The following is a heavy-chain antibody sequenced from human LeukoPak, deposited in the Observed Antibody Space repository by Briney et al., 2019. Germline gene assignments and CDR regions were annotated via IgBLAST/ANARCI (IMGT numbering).Heavy chain of an antibody. CDR3: ARDHCDILTGYYDY. J-gene: IGHJ4*02. CDR1: GFTFSSYA. CDR2: ISYDGSNK. Sequence: PGGSLRLSCAASGFTFSSYAMHWVRQAPGKGLEWVAVISYDGSNKYYADSVKGRFTISRDNSKNTLYLQMNSLRAEDTAVYYCARDHCDILTGYYDYWGQGTLVTVSS. V-gene: IGHV3-30*04. D-gene: IGHD3-9*01.